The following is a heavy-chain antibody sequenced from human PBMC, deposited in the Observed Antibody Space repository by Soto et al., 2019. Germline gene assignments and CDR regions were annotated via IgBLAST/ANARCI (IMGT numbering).Heavy chain of an antibody. CDR2: ISGSGGST. J-gene: IGHJ4*02. CDR3: AKDEETFALSVTKWSHGATRYFDY. Sequence: GGSLRLSCAASGFTFSSYAMSWVRQAPGKGLEWVSAISGSGGSTYYADSVKGRFTISRDNSKNTLYLQMNSLRAEDTAVYYCAKDEETFALSVTKWSHGATRYFDYWGQGTLVTVSS. V-gene: IGHV3-23*01. D-gene: IGHD2-15*01. CDR1: GFTFSSYA.